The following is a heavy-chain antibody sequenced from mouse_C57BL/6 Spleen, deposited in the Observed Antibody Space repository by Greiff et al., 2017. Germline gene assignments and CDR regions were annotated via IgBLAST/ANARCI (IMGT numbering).Heavy chain of an antibody. Sequence: VQLKESGGGLVKPGGSLKLSCAASGFTFSSYAMSWVRQTPEKRLEWVATISDGGSYTYYPDNVKGRFTISRDNAKNNLYLQMSHLKSEDTAMYYCARHYYGSSYPSYWYFDVWGTGTTVTVSS. CDR1: GFTFSSYA. CDR2: ISDGGSYT. V-gene: IGHV5-4*01. D-gene: IGHD1-1*01. CDR3: ARHYYGSSYPSYWYFDV. J-gene: IGHJ1*03.